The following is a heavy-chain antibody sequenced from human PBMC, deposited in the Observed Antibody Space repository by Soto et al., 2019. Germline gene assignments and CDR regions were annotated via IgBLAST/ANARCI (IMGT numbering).Heavy chain of an antibody. Sequence: GGSLRLSCAASGFNFRSYWMHWVRQAPGKGLVWVSRLNSDGGITSHADSVKGRFTISRDNAKNTLYLQMNSLRAEDTAVYYCERGYYSDSSGNVADYSGQGSLVTVSS. J-gene: IGHJ4*02. CDR1: GFNFRSYW. CDR2: LNSDGGIT. D-gene: IGHD3-22*01. CDR3: ERGYYSDSSGNVADY. V-gene: IGHV3-74*01.